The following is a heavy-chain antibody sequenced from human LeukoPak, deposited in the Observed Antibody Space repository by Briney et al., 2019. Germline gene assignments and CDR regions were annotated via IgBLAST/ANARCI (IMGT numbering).Heavy chain of an antibody. V-gene: IGHV3-72*01. D-gene: IGHD3-22*01. CDR2: TRNKANSYST. CDR1: GFTSSDHY. CDR3: ARSYYYGGSSYYIDY. Sequence: GGSLRLSCAASGFTSSDHYMDWVRQAPGKGLEWVGRTRNKANSYSTEYAASVKGRFIISRDASKNSLYLQMNTLKTEDTAVYYRARSYYYGGSSYYIDYWGQGTLVTVSS. J-gene: IGHJ4*02.